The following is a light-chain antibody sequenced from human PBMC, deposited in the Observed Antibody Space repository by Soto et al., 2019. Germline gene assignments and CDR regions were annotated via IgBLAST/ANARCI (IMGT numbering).Light chain of an antibody. CDR2: GAS. CDR3: QQCGSAPLT. J-gene: IGKJ1*01. V-gene: IGKV3-20*01. Sequence: EIVLTQSPGTLSLSPGERATLSCRASQSVSSSCLAWYQQKPAQAPRLLIYGASSRATGVPDRFSGSGSGTDFTLTISRLEPEDFAVYYCQQCGSAPLTFGQGTKVEIK. CDR1: QSVSSSC.